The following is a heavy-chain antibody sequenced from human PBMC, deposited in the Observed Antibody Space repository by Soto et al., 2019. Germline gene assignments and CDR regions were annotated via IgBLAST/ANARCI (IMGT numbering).Heavy chain of an antibody. CDR2: IYYSGST. Sequence: PSEPLSLTCTVSGGSISSYYWSWIRQPPGKGLEWIGYIYYSGSTNYNPSLKSRVTISVDTSKNQFSLKLSSVTAADTAVYYCARDPGYCSSTSCDTVGYYYYYYGMDVWGQGTTVTVSS. J-gene: IGHJ6*02. CDR1: GGSISSYY. D-gene: IGHD2-2*02. CDR3: ARDPGYCSSTSCDTVGYYYYYYGMDV. V-gene: IGHV4-59*01.